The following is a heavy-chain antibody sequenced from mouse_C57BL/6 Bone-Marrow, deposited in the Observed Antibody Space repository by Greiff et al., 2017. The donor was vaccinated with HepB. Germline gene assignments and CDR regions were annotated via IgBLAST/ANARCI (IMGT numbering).Heavy chain of an antibody. CDR1: GYTFTSYW. Sequence: VQLQQPGAELVKPGASVKLSCKASGYTFTSYWMQWVKQRPGQGLEWIGEIDPSDSYTNYNQKFKGKATLTVDTSSSTAYMQLSSLTSEDSAVYYCAREHLFVTTVVAPDYWGQGTTLTVSS. V-gene: IGHV1-50*01. CDR2: IDPSDSYT. J-gene: IGHJ2*01. CDR3: AREHLFVTTVVAPDY. D-gene: IGHD1-1*01.